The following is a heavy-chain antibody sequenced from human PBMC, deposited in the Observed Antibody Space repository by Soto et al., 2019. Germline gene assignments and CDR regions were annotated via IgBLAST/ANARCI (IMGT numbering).Heavy chain of an antibody. Sequence: HEHLVQSGAEVKRPGASLKVSCKASGYSFTGYYIHWVRQAPGQGLEWMGWINPDSGATNYAQNFQGRGTLTSDTSISTASMYLTSLTSDDTAVYYCARGDYGTGGYPFPYFDYWGQGTLVIVSS. CDR2: INPDSGAT. D-gene: IGHD2-8*02. V-gene: IGHV1-2*02. J-gene: IGHJ4*02. CDR1: GYSFTGYY. CDR3: ARGDYGTGGYPFPYFDY.